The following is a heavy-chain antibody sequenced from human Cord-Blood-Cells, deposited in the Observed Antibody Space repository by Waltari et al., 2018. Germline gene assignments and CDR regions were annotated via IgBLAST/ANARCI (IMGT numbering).Heavy chain of an antibody. V-gene: IGHV4-38-2*01. Sequence: QVQLQESGPGPVKPSETLSLTCAVSGYSISSGYYWGWIRQPPGKGLEWIGSIYHSGSTYYNPSLKSRVTISVDTSKNQFSLKLSSVTAADTAVYYCARTSGSSSWYRGDYFDYWGQGTLVTVSS. CDR2: IYHSGST. D-gene: IGHD6-13*01. CDR1: GYSISSGYY. J-gene: IGHJ4*02. CDR3: ARTSGSSSWYRGDYFDY.